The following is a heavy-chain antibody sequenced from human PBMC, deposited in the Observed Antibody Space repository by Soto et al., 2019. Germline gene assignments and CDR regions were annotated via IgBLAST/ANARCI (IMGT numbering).Heavy chain of an antibody. CDR2: IWYDGSNK. CDR3: ARDQQQLALMGGFDY. D-gene: IGHD6-13*01. CDR1: GFTFSSYG. V-gene: IGHV3-33*01. J-gene: IGHJ4*02. Sequence: LRLSCAASGFTFSSYGMHWVRQAPGKGLEWVAVIWYDGSNKYYADSVKGRFTISRDNSKNTLYLQMNSLRAEDTAVYYCARDQQQLALMGGFDYWGQGTLVTVSS.